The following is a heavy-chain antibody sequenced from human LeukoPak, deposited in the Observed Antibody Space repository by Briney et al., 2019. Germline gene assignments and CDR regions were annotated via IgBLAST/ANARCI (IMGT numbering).Heavy chain of an antibody. D-gene: IGHD6-13*01. Sequence: ASVKVSCKASGYTFTSYGISWVRQAPGQGFEWMGWISAYNGNTNYAQKFQGRVTMTRDTSIGTAYMELSRLRSDDTAVYYCARGQQLVHWFDPWGQGTLVTVSS. V-gene: IGHV1-18*01. CDR1: GYTFTSYG. J-gene: IGHJ5*02. CDR2: ISAYNGNT. CDR3: ARGQQLVHWFDP.